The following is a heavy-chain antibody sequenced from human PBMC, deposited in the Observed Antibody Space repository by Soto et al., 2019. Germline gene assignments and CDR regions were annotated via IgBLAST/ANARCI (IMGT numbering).Heavy chain of an antibody. J-gene: IGHJ4*02. CDR2: ISAYNGNT. V-gene: IGHV1-18*01. Sequence: ASVKVSCKASGYTLARYGISWVRQAPGQGLEWMGWISAYNGNTNYAQKLQGRVTMTTDTSTSTAYMELRSLRSDDTAVYYCARVARAGGHFDYWGQGTLVTVSS. CDR1: GYTLARYG. D-gene: IGHD2-8*02. CDR3: ARVARAGGHFDY.